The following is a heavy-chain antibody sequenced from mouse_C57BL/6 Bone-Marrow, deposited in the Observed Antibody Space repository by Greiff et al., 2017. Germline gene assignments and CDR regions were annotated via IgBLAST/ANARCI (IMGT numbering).Heavy chain of an antibody. V-gene: IGHV14-4*01. Sequence: EVQLQQSGAELVRPWASVKLSCTASGFNIKDDYMHWVKQRPEQGLEWIGWIDPENGDTEYASKFQGKATITADTSSNTAYLQLSSLTSEDTAVYYCTTLYYSNYRDFDYWGQGTTLTVSS. CDR1: GFNIKDDY. CDR2: IDPENGDT. CDR3: TTLYYSNYRDFDY. J-gene: IGHJ2*01. D-gene: IGHD2-5*01.